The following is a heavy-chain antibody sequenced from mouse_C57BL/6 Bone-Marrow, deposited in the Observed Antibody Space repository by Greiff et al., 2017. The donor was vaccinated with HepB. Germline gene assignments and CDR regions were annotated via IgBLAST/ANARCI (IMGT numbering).Heavy chain of an antibody. CDR3: ARGALYYGSSYDWFAY. Sequence: EVQLMESGPGMVKPSQSLSLTCTVTGYSITSGYDWHWIRHFPGNKLEWMGYISYSGSTNYNPSLKSRISITHDTSKNHFFLKLNSVTTEDTATYYCARGALYYGSSYDWFAYWGQGTLVTVSA. D-gene: IGHD1-1*01. CDR1: GYSITSGYD. J-gene: IGHJ3*01. V-gene: IGHV3-1*01. CDR2: ISYSGST.